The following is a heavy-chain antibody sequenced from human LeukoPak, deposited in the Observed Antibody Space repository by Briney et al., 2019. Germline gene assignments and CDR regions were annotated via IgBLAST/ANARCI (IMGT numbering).Heavy chain of an antibody. D-gene: IGHD5-24*01. J-gene: IGHJ4*02. CDR2: TQYDESQK. CDR1: GFNFRSSG. CDR3: ARDWNVEMATISYFDY. Sequence: SGGSLRLSCAASGFNFRSSGMHWVRQTPGKGLEWVAFTQYDESQKYYADSVKGRFTISRDNSKNTLYLQMNSLRAEDTAVYYCARDWNVEMATISYFDYWGQGTLVTVSS. V-gene: IGHV3-30*02.